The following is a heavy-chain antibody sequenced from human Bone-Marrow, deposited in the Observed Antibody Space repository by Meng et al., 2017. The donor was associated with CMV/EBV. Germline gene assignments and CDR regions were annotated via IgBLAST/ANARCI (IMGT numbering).Heavy chain of an antibody. J-gene: IGHJ3*02. Sequence: SEPLSPPCTASGGPLSIYYWSWIRQPPGKGLEWIGEINHSGSTNYNPSLKSRVTISVDTTKNQFSLKLSSVTAADTAVYFCAMMGGHAFDIWGQGTMVTVSS. CDR2: INHSGST. CDR3: AMMGGHAFDI. CDR1: GGPLSIYY. V-gene: IGHV4-34*01. D-gene: IGHD1-26*01.